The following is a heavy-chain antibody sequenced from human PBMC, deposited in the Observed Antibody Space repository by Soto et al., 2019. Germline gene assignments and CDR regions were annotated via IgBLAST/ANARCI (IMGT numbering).Heavy chain of an antibody. CDR2: IKEDGSEK. V-gene: IGHV3-7*05. D-gene: IGHD2-15*01. CDR1: GFSFSEHW. CDR3: ARDRAVGDL. Sequence: PGGSLRLSCAASGFSFSEHWMNWVRQAPGKGLQWVASIKEDGSEKYYVDSVKGRFTISRDNAKSSLDLQMTSLRVEDTAIYYCARDRAVGDLWGQRTLVTGSS. J-gene: IGHJ4*02.